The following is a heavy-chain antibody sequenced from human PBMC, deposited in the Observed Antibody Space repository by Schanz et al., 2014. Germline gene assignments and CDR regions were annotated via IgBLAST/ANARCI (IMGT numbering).Heavy chain of an antibody. CDR2: ITYNGGTI. Sequence: EVQLLESGGGLVQPGGSLKLSCAASGLIFSNYVMSWVRQAPGKGLEWISYITYNGGTIYYADSVKGRFTISRDNAKNSLYLEMNSLRAEDTAVYYCARVKYCTITRCYRTETEGIYYMDVWGKGTTVTVSS. CDR1: GLIFSNYV. J-gene: IGHJ6*03. V-gene: IGHV3-48*01. CDR3: ARVKYCTITRCYRTETEGIYYMDV. D-gene: IGHD2-2*01.